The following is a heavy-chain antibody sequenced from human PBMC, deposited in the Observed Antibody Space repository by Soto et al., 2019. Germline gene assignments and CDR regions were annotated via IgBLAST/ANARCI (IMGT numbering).Heavy chain of an antibody. D-gene: IGHD6-19*01. CDR3: AKEDSGWPKGHSDY. V-gene: IGHV3-23*01. CDR2: IDGGGGPT. Sequence: GKGLEWLSDIDGGGGPTYYADSVKGRFTISRDNSKNTLYLQMNSLRAEDTAVYYCAKEDSGWPKGHSDYWGQRTLVTVSS. J-gene: IGHJ4*02.